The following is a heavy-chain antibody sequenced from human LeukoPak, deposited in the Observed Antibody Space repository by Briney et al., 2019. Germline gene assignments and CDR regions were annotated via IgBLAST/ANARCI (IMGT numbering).Heavy chain of an antibody. D-gene: IGHD3-10*01. CDR1: GFTFSSYS. Sequence: GGSLRLSCAASGFTFSSYSMNWVRQAPGKGLEWVSSISSSSSYIYYADSVKGRFTISSDNAKNSLYLQMNSLRAEDTAVYYCARALVGDDAFDIWGQGTMVTVSS. J-gene: IGHJ3*02. CDR2: ISSSSSYI. V-gene: IGHV3-21*01. CDR3: ARALVGDDAFDI.